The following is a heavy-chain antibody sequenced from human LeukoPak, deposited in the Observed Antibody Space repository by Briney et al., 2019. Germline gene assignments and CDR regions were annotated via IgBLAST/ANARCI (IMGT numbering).Heavy chain of an antibody. Sequence: EASVKVSCKASGYTFTGYYMHWVRQAPGQGLEWMGRINPNSGGTNYAQKFQGRVTMTRDTSISTAYMELSRLRSDDTAMYYCARRPTAGLRTFDFWGQGTMVTVSS. V-gene: IGHV1-2*06. CDR1: GYTFTGYY. J-gene: IGHJ3*01. CDR2: INPNSGGT. D-gene: IGHD6-13*01. CDR3: ARRPTAGLRTFDF.